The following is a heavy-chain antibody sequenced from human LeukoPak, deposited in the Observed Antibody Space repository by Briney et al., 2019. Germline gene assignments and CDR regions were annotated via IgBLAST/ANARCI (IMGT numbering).Heavy chain of an antibody. Sequence: ASVKVSCKASGYTFTGYGISWVRQAPGQGLEWMGWISAYNGNTNYAQKLQGRVTMTTDTSTSTAYMELRSLRSDDTAVYYGARSLRVDTAMVPFDYWGQGTLVTVSS. CDR1: GYTFTGYG. D-gene: IGHD5-18*01. J-gene: IGHJ4*02. V-gene: IGHV1-18*01. CDR2: ISAYNGNT. CDR3: ARSLRVDTAMVPFDY.